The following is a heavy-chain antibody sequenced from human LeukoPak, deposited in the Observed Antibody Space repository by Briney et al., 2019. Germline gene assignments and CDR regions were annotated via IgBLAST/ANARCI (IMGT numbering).Heavy chain of an antibody. D-gene: IGHD4-17*01. V-gene: IGHV4-34*01. CDR1: GGSFSGYY. J-gene: IGHJ4*02. CDR2: INHSGST. CDR3: AREGHNGDHLL. Sequence: SETLSLTCAVYGGSFSGYYWSWIRQPPGKGLEWIGEINHSGSTNYNPSLKSRVTISVDTSKNQFSLKLSSVTAADTAVYYRAREGHNGDHLLWGQGTLVTVSS.